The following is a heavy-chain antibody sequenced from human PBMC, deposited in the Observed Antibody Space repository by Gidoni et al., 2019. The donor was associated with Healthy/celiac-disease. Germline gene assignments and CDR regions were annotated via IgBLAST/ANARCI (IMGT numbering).Heavy chain of an antibody. D-gene: IGHD2-2*01. CDR2: IWYDGSNK. CDR3: AREDIVVVRHTHYYYYYGMDV. J-gene: IGHJ6*02. Sequence: QVQLVESGGGVVQPGRSLRLSCAASGFTFSSYGMHWVRQAPGKGLEWVAVIWYDGSNKYYADSVKGRFTISRDNSKNTLYLQMNSLRAEDTAVYYCAREDIVVVRHTHYYYYYGMDVWGQGTTVTVSS. V-gene: IGHV3-33*01. CDR1: GFTFSSYG.